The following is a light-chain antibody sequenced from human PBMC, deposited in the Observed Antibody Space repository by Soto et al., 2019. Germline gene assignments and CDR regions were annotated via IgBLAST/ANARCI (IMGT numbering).Light chain of an antibody. J-gene: IGLJ2*01. CDR2: EVS. Sequence: QPASVSGSPGQSITISCTGTSSDVGGYKYVSWYQQHPGKAPKLMIYEVSYRPSGVSNRFSGSKSGNTASLTISGLQAEDEADYYCSSYTSSNTLEFGGGTKLTVL. CDR1: SSDVGGYKY. CDR3: SSYTSSNTLE. V-gene: IGLV2-14*01.